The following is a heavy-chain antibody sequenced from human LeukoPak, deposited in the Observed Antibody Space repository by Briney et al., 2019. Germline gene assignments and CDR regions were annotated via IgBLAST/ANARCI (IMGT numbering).Heavy chain of an antibody. D-gene: IGHD2-21*01. Sequence: GGSLRLSCSASGFIFSSDWMKWVRQAPGKGLEWVATIKQDGSAKYYVDSVKGRFTISRDNAKKTLYLGMNTLRAEDTAVYYCATGEGHWGQGTLVTVSS. V-gene: IGHV3-7*01. CDR1: GFIFSSDW. CDR2: IKQDGSAK. CDR3: ATGEGH. J-gene: IGHJ4*02.